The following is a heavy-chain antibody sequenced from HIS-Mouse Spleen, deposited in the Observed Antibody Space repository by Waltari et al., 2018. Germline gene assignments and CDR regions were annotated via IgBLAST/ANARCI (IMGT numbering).Heavy chain of an antibody. D-gene: IGHD6-13*01. J-gene: IGHJ2*01. CDR1: VGSLTRSSYY. V-gene: IGHV4-39*07. CDR2: IYYSGST. CDR3: AREIPYSSSWYDWYFDL. Sequence: QLQLQESGPGLVKPSETLSLTCAVSVGSLTRSSYYWGWCRQPPGKGLEWIGSIYYSGSTYYNPSLKSRVTISVDTSKNQFSLKLSSVTAADTAVYYCAREIPYSSSWYDWYFDLWGRGTLVTVSS.